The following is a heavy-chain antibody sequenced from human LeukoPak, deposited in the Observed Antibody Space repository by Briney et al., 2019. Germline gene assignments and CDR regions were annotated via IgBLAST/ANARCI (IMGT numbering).Heavy chain of an antibody. CDR3: AKSPLASCSGVKCYPLDY. V-gene: IGHV3-23*01. CDR1: GFAFSNYA. D-gene: IGHD2-15*01. J-gene: IGHJ4*02. CDR2: ITGSTGNT. Sequence: GGSLRLSCAASGFAFSNYAMSWVRQAPGKGLEWVSAITGSTGNTYYADSVKGRFTISRDNSKSTLYLQMSNLRAGDTAIYSCAKSPLASCSGVKCYPLDYWGQGTLVTVSS.